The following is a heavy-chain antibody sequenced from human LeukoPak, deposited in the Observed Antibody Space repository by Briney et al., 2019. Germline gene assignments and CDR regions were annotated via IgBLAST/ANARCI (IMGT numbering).Heavy chain of an antibody. CDR1: GFTFSSYS. CDR2: ISSGSTYM. V-gene: IGHV3-21*04. CDR3: VQEAVGGTIPHFAY. D-gene: IGHD6-19*01. Sequence: GGSLRLSCAASGFTFSSYSMNWVRQAPGKGLEWVSSISSGSTYMYYADSVKGRFTISRDNSKNTLYLQMNSLRAEDTAVYYCVQEAVGGTIPHFAYWGQGTLVTVSS. J-gene: IGHJ4*02.